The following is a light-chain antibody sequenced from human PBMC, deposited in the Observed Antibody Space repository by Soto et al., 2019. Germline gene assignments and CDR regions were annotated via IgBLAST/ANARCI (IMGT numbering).Light chain of an antibody. CDR3: QQSSSTPVT. CDR1: QSISSY. Sequence: DIQMTQSPSSLSASVGDRVTITCRASQSISSYLNWYQQRPGKAPNLLIYAASSLQSGVTSRFSGSGSGTDFTLTINGLQPEDFATYYCQQSSSTPVTFGQGTRLAIK. J-gene: IGKJ5*01. CDR2: AAS. V-gene: IGKV1-39*01.